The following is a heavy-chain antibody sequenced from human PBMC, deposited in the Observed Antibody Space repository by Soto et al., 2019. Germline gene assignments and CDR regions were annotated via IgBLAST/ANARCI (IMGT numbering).Heavy chain of an antibody. CDR1: GFTFSNYA. D-gene: IGHD1-26*01. CDR2: ISGSGGST. V-gene: IGHV3-23*01. J-gene: IGHJ4*02. Sequence: GGSLRLSCAASGFTFSNYAMSWVRQAPGKGLEWVSAISGSGGSTYYADSVNGRFTISRDNSKNTLYLQMNNLRAEDAAVYYCAIRGATTDYWGQGTLVTVS. CDR3: AIRGATTDY.